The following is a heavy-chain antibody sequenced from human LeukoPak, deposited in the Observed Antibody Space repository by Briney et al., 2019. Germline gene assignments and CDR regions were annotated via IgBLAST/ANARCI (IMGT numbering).Heavy chain of an antibody. CDR2: IIPILGIA. V-gene: IGHV1-69*04. Sequence: SVKVSCKASGGTFSSYAISWVRQAPGQGLEWMGRIIPILGIANYAQKFQGRVTITADKSTSTAYMELSSLRSEDTAVYYCARSQWELPLSYWGQGTLVTVSS. J-gene: IGHJ4*02. D-gene: IGHD1-26*01. CDR1: GGTFSSYA. CDR3: ARSQWELPLSY.